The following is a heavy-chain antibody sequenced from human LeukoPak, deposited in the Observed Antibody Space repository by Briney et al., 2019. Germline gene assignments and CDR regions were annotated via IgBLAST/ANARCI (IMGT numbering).Heavy chain of an antibody. V-gene: IGHV3-30-3*01. D-gene: IGHD2-15*01. CDR1: GFTFSISS. CDR3: ARGSVATPPSFNY. CDR2: MSGDGNHY. Sequence: GGSLRLSCAASGFTFSISSMQWVRQAPGKGLEWLAVMSGDGNHYSYGDSVQGRLSISRDNSKNTLYLHMKSLRVEDTAFYYCARGSVATPPSFNYWGQGTLVTVSS. J-gene: IGHJ4*02.